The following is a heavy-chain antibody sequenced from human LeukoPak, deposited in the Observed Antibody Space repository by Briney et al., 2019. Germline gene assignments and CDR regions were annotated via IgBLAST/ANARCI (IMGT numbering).Heavy chain of an antibody. CDR2: IYYSGST. J-gene: IGHJ5*02. CDR3: ARNYNYWFDP. Sequence: PSETLSLTCTVSGGSISSSSYYWGWTRQPPGKGLEWIGSIYYSGSTYYNPTLKSRVTISVDTSKNQFSLKLSSVSAADTAVYYWARNYNYWFDPWGQGTLVTVSS. V-gene: IGHV4-39*01. CDR1: GGSISSSSYY. D-gene: IGHD5-24*01.